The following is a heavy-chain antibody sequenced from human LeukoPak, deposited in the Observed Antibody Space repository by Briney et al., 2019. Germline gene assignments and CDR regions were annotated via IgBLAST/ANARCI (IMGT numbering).Heavy chain of an antibody. J-gene: IGHJ4*02. D-gene: IGHD5-12*01. CDR1: GFTFSSYW. CDR2: INERGSST. Sequence: GGSLRLSCAASGFTFSSYWMNWVRQAPGKGLVWVSRINERGSSTSYADSVKGRFTISRDNAKNTLYLQMNNLRADDTAVYYCAGGRLVATSKAVAIDYWGQGTLVTVSS. CDR3: AGGRLVATSKAVAIDY. V-gene: IGHV3-74*01.